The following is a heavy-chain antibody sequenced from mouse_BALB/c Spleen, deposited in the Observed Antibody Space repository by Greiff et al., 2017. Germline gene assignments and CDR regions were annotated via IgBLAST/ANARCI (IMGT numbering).Heavy chain of an antibody. D-gene: IGHD3-1*01. CDR1: GFTFSSYT. CDR3: TRDSGEAY. CDR2: ISSGGSYT. Sequence: EVQLVESGGGLVKPGGSLKLSCAASGFTFSSYTMSWVRQTPEKRLEWVATISSGGSYTYYPDSVKGRFTISRDNAKNTLYLQMSSLKSEDTAMYYCTRDSGEAYWGQGTLVTVSA. J-gene: IGHJ3*01. V-gene: IGHV5-6-4*01.